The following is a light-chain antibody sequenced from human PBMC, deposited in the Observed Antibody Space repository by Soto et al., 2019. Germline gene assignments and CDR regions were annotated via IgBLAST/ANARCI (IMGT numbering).Light chain of an antibody. CDR3: QQYNNWPLT. J-gene: IGKJ1*01. CDR2: GAS. CDR1: QSVSSN. V-gene: IGKV3-15*01. Sequence: EIMMTQSPATLSVSPGARATLSCRASQSVSSNFAWFQQKPGQAPRLLIYGASTRATGIPARFSGSGSGTEFTLTISSLQSEDFAVYYCQQYNNWPLTFGQGTKVDI.